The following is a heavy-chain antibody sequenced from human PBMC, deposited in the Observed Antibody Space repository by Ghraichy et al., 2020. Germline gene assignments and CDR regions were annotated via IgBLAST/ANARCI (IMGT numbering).Heavy chain of an antibody. CDR1: GFTFSSYA. Sequence: GGSLRLSCAASGFTFSSYAMNWVRQAPGKGLGWVSAISGSGGSTYYADSVKGRFTISRDNSKNTLYLQMNSLRAEDTAVYYCAKDERYYDSSEWGQGTLVTFSS. D-gene: IGHD3-22*01. CDR3: AKDERYYDSSE. V-gene: IGHV3-23*01. J-gene: IGHJ4*02. CDR2: ISGSGGST.